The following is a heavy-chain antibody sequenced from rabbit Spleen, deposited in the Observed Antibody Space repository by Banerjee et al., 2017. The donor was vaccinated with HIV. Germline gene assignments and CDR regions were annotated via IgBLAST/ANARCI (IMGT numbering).Heavy chain of an antibody. Sequence: QEQLKETGGGLVQPGGSLTLSCKASGFDLTTYYMNWVRQAPGKGLEWIGTIYAGSTGTTDYASWAKGRFRISKTSSTTVTLQMTSLTAADTATYFCARNFDLWGPGTLVTVS. CDR1: GFDLTTYYM. V-gene: IGHV1S45*01. CDR2: IYAGSTGTT. J-gene: IGHJ4*01. CDR3: ARNFDL.